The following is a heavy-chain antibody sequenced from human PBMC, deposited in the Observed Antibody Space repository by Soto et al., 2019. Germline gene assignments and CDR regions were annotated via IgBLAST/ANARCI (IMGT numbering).Heavy chain of an antibody. CDR2: INAGNGNT. V-gene: IGHV1-3*01. CDR1: GYTFTSYA. CDR3: ARDYDISGYPRYYFDY. J-gene: IGHJ4*02. Sequence: ASVKVSGKASGYTFTSYAMHWVRQAPGQRLEWMGWINAGNGNTKYSQKFQGRVTITRDTSASTAYMELSSLRSEDTAVYYCARDYDISGYPRYYFDYGGQGTLVTVSS. D-gene: IGHD3-22*01.